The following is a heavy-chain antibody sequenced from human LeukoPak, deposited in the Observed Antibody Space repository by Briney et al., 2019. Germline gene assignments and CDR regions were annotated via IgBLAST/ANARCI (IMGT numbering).Heavy chain of an antibody. CDR3: ARRPAYYSDGGGAHYYFDY. V-gene: IGHV4-39*01. CDR1: GGSMRSSSYY. Sequence: HSETLSLTCTVSGGSMRSSSYYWGWIRQPPGKGLEWIGSIYYSGSTYYNPSLKSRVTISVDTSKNQFSLKLSSVTAVDTAVYYCARRPAYYSDGGGAHYYFDYWGQGTLVTVSS. J-gene: IGHJ4*02. CDR2: IYYSGST. D-gene: IGHD3-22*01.